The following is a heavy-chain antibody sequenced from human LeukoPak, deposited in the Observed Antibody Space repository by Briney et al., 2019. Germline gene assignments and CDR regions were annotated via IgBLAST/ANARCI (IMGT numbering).Heavy chain of an antibody. J-gene: IGHJ4*02. CDR3: ARLRVSGSYLYYFDY. CDR2: ILTSGTT. V-gene: IGHV4-4*09. CDR1: NGSISSYH. D-gene: IGHD1-26*01. Sequence: TSETLSLTCTVSNGSISSYHWSWVRQPPGKGLEWIGYILTSGTTNYNPSLKSQLTISVDTSKNQFTLKPSSVTAADTAVYYCARLRVSGSYLYYFDYWGQGTLVTVSS.